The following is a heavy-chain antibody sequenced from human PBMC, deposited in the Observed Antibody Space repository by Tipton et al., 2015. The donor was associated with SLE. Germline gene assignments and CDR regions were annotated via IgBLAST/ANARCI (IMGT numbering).Heavy chain of an antibody. V-gene: IGHV4-59*01. D-gene: IGHD2-15*01. J-gene: IGHJ4*02. CDR1: GLRFREAY. Sequence: LRLSCSVSGLRFREAYMSWIRQAPGKGLEWIGHISYSGSTHYNSSLKSRVTMSLDAPKNQFSLTVSSVTAADTAVYHCARDAYCSGGSCYGFDSWGPGPLVAVSS. CDR2: ISYSGST. CDR3: ARDAYCSGGSCYGFDS.